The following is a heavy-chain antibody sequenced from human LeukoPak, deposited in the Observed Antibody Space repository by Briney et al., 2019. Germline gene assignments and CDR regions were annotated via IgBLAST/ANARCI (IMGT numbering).Heavy chain of an antibody. CDR1: GFTFSSYA. Sequence: GGSLRLSCAASGFTFSSYAMSWVRQAPGKGLEWVSANSGSGGSTYYADSVKGRFTISRDNSKNTLYLQMNSLRAEDTAVYYCAKSFYDSSGLFSYNMGVWGKGTTVTVSS. CDR2: NSGSGGST. CDR3: AKSFYDSSGLFSYNMGV. D-gene: IGHD3-22*01. J-gene: IGHJ6*03. V-gene: IGHV3-23*01.